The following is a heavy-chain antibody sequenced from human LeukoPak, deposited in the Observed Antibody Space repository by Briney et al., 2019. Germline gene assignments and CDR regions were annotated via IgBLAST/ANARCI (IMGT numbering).Heavy chain of an antibody. CDR2: STGSGGTT. D-gene: IGHD3-16*02. Sequence: GGSLRLSCAASGFTLSSYAMTWVRQAPGKGLEWVSASTGSGGTTYYADTVMGRFTISRDNSKNTLYLQMNSLRAEDTAVYYCAKGGGGGATVDYWGQGTLVTVSS. J-gene: IGHJ4*02. CDR3: AKGGGGGATVDY. CDR1: GFTLSSYA. V-gene: IGHV3-23*01.